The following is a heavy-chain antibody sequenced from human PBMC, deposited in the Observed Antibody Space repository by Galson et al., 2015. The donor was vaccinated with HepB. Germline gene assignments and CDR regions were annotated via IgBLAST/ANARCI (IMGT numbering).Heavy chain of an antibody. D-gene: IGHD3-3*02. Sequence: SLRLSCAASGFTFSSYGMHWVRQAPGKGLEWVAVISYDGSNKYYADSVKGRFTISRDNSKNTLYLQMNSLRAEDSAVYYCAIISNYYGMDVWGQGTTVTVSS. V-gene: IGHV3-30*03. CDR2: ISYDGSNK. CDR1: GFTFSSYG. CDR3: AIISNYYGMDV. J-gene: IGHJ6*02.